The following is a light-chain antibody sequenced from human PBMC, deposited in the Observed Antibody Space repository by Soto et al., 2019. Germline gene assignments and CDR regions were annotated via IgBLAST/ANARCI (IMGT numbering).Light chain of an antibody. V-gene: IGKV1-5*01. CDR2: DAS. CDR3: QQYNYFLWT. J-gene: IGKJ1*01. CDR1: QSVNKW. Sequence: DIQMTQSPSTLSASVGDGVTITCRASQSVNKWVAWYQQKPGKAPKLLIYDASRLQTGVPSRFSASGFGTRFTISISSLQPDDFATYYSQQYNYFLWTFGQGTRVEI.